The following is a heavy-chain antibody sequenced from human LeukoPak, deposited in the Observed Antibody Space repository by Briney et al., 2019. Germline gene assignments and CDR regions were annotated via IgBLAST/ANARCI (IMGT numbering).Heavy chain of an antibody. CDR3: AKDQRSTVTTPFDI. D-gene: IGHD4-17*01. J-gene: IGHJ3*02. CDR1: GFTLSLYV. Sequence: PGGSLRLSCAASGFTLSLYVMNWVRQAPGKGLEWVSAISGSGGSTYYADSVKGRFTISRDNSKNTLYLQMNSLRAEDTAVYYCAKDQRSTVTTPFDIWGQGTMVTVSS. V-gene: IGHV3-23*01. CDR2: ISGSGGST.